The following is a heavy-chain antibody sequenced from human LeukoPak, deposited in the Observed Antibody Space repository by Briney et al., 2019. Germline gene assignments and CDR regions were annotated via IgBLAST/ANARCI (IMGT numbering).Heavy chain of an antibody. CDR2: IYYSGST. D-gene: IGHD3-10*01. Sequence: KASETLSLTCTVSGGSVSSGSYYWSWIRQPPGNGLEWIGYIYYSGSTNYNPSLKSRVTISVDTSKNQFSLKLSSVTAADTAVYYCARKDPSGTYGAFDIWGQGTMVTVSS. CDR3: ARKDPSGTYGAFDI. CDR1: GGSVSSGSYY. V-gene: IGHV4-61*01. J-gene: IGHJ3*02.